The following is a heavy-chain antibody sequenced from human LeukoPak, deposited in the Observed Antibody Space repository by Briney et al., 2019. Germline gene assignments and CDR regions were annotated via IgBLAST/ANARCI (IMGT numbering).Heavy chain of an antibody. J-gene: IGHJ4*02. D-gene: IGHD3-10*01. CDR2: ISGSGGST. V-gene: IGHV3-23*01. Sequence: GGSLRLSCAASGFTFSSYAMSWVRQAPGKGLEWVSAISGSGGSTYYADSVKGRFTISRDNSKNTLYLQVNSLRAEDTAVYYCAGVWFGASFFDYWGQGTLVTVSS. CDR1: GFTFSSYA. CDR3: AGVWFGASFFDY.